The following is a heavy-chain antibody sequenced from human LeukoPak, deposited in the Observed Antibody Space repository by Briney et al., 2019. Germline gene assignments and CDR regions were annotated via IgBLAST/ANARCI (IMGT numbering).Heavy chain of an antibody. CDR1: ELSFKTYS. D-gene: IGHD3-10*01. CDR2: ISLAGTYI. J-gene: IGHJ4*02. V-gene: IGHV3-21*01. Sequence: PGGSLRLSCAASELSFKTYSMNWLRQPPGKGLEWVASISLAGTYIYYADSVKGRFTISRDNAKNSLYLQMNSLRAEDTAVYYCETDYGSGSYYDYWGQGTLVTVSS. CDR3: ETDYGSGSYYDY.